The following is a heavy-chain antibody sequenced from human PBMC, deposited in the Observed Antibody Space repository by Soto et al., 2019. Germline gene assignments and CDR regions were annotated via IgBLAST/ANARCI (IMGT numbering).Heavy chain of an antibody. CDR3: ARMNVDSYNFSSAMDV. D-gene: IGHD4-17*01. Sequence: QVTLKESGPALVKPTETLTLTCTVSGFSLTTGKMGVSWIRQPPGKALEWLAHIFSDNERSYSTSLQGSLTSSKDTSGSHVVLTMTNVDPVNTATYYGARMNVDSYNFSSAMDVWGQGTTVTVSS. CDR1: GFSLTTGKMG. CDR2: IFSDNER. V-gene: IGHV2-26*01. J-gene: IGHJ6*02.